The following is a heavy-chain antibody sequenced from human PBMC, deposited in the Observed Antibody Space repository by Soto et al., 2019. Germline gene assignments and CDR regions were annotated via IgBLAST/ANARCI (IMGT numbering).Heavy chain of an antibody. D-gene: IGHD6-13*01. Sequence: QVQLVESGGGVVQPGRSLRLSCAASGFIFSDYAMHWFRQAPCKGLECVSVISYGGDNKYYADSVRVRFAISIDNLKNTLDLQMNSLNPEDTAVYHCAKARHSTSWYGLEADFWGQGTLVTVSS. CDR1: GFIFSDYA. CDR2: ISYGGDNK. V-gene: IGHV3-30-3*02. CDR3: AKARHSTSWYGLEADF. J-gene: IGHJ4*02.